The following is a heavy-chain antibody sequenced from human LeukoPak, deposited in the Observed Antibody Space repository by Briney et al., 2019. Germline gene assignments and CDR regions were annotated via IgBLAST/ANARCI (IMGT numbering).Heavy chain of an antibody. CDR2: IYYSGRT. CDR3: ARHGGGAARGLDF. J-gene: IGHJ4*02. D-gene: IGHD6-6*01. V-gene: IGHV4-39*01. CDR1: DGSISSSRYS. Sequence: SETLSLTCTVSDGSISSSRYSWGWIRQPPGKGLEWIGSIYYSGRTYSNPPLKSRVTISVDTSKKQVSLKLTLVTAADTAVYYCARHGGGAARGLDFWGQGTLVTVSS.